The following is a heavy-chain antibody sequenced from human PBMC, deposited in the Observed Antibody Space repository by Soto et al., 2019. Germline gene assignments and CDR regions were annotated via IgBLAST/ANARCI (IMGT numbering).Heavy chain of an antibody. J-gene: IGHJ4*02. D-gene: IGHD3-10*01. CDR3: ARDLDASGSYYTDY. V-gene: IGHV4-59*01. CDR1: GGSISPYY. CDR2: IYYSGST. Sequence: SETLSLTCTVSGGSISPYYWSWIRQTPGKGLEWIAYIYYSGSTNYNPSLKSRVTISVDTSKNQCSLKLSSVTAADTAVYYCARDLDASGSYYTDYWGQGTLVTVSS.